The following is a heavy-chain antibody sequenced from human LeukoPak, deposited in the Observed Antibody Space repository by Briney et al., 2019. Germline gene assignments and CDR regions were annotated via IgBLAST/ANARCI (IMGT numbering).Heavy chain of an antibody. J-gene: IGHJ4*02. CDR1: GGSISSGSYY. V-gene: IGHV4-61*02. Sequence: SQTLSLTCTVSGGSISSGSYYWSWIRQRAGKGLEWIGRIYSSGSTNYNPSLKSRVTISVDTSKNQFSLKLSSVTAADTAVYYCARVQDFGGDFDYWGQGTLVTVSS. CDR2: IYSSGST. CDR3: ARVQDFGGDFDY. D-gene: IGHD3-16*01.